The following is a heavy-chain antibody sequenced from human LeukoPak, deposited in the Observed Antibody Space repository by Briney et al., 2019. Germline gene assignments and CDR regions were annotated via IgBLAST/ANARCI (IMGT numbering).Heavy chain of an antibody. Sequence: GGSLRLSCAASGFTFSSYTMTWVRQAPGKGLEWVSAISGSGGSTYYADSVKGRFTISRDNSKNTLYLQMNSLRAEDTAVYYCAKQWVGATFLFDYWGQGTLVTVSS. CDR1: GFTFSSYT. V-gene: IGHV3-23*01. CDR3: AKQWVGATFLFDY. CDR2: ISGSGGST. J-gene: IGHJ4*02. D-gene: IGHD1-26*01.